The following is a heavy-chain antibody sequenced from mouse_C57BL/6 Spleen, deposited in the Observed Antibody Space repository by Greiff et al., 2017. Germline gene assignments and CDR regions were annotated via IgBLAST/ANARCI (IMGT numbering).Heavy chain of an antibody. V-gene: IGHV1-15*01. CDR2: IDPETGGT. J-gene: IGHJ3*01. CDR3: TRGDFYYGSSSFAY. CDR1: GYTFTDYE. D-gene: IGHD1-1*01. Sequence: VQLQQSGAELVRPGASVTLSCKASGYTFTDYEMHWVKQTPVHGLEWIGAIDPETGGTAYNQKFKGKAILTADKSSSTAYMELRSLTSADSAVYYCTRGDFYYGSSSFAYWGQGTLVTVSA.